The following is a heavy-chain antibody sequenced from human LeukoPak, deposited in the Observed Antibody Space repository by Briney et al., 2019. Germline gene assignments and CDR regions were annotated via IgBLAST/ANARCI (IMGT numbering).Heavy chain of an antibody. CDR3: ARGLSGYYGSGSYTYFDY. CDR2: TNPNSGGT. V-gene: IGHV1-2*04. J-gene: IGHJ4*02. Sequence: ASVKVSCKASGYTFTGDYMHWVRQAPGQWLEWMGRTNPNSGGTNYAQKFQGWVTMTRDTSISTAYMELSRLRSDDTAVYYCARGLSGYYGSGSYTYFDYRGQGTLVTVSS. CDR1: GYTFTGDY. D-gene: IGHD3-10*01.